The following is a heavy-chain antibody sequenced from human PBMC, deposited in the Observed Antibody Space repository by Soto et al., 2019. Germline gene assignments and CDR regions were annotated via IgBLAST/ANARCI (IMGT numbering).Heavy chain of an antibody. J-gene: IGHJ4*02. CDR2: IYYSGST. V-gene: IGHV4-61*05. CDR1: GGSISSSSYY. CDR3: ARGEAYCGGDCFRFDY. Sequence: SETLSLTCTVSGGSISSSSYYWGWIRQPPGKGLEWIGYIYYSGSTNYNPSLKSRVTISVDTSKNQFSLKLSSVTAADTAVYYCARGEAYCGGDCFRFDYWGQGTLVTVSS. D-gene: IGHD2-21*02.